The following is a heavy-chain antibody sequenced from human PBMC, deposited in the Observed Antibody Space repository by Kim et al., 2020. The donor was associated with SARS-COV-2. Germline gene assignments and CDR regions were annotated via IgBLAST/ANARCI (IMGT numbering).Heavy chain of an antibody. V-gene: IGHV4-59*01. D-gene: IGHD5-12*01. CDR3: ARDPGVGSGYDWGGFYYYYYMDV. CDR1: GGSISSYY. Sequence: SETLSLTCTVSGGSISSYYWSWIRQPPGKGLEWIGYIYYSGSTNYNPSLKSRVTISVDTSKNQFSLKLSSVTAADTAVYYCARDPGVGSGYDWGGFYYYYYMDVWGKGTTVTVSS. J-gene: IGHJ6*03. CDR2: IYYSGST.